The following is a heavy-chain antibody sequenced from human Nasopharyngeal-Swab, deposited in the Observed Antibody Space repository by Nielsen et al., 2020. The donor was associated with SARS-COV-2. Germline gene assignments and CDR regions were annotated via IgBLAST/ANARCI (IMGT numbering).Heavy chain of an antibody. CDR2: IYHRGSA. CDR3: ARKRDYSGYDF. V-gene: IGHV4-30-2*01. J-gene: IGHJ4*02. D-gene: IGHD4-11*01. CDR1: GGSISRPGYS. Sequence: SETLSLTCAVSGGSISRPGYSWNWIRQPPGQALEWLGYIYHRGSAYYIPSLQRPLSISVDTSKNQFSLELSSVTAADTAVYFCARKRDYSGYDFLGQGALVTVTS.